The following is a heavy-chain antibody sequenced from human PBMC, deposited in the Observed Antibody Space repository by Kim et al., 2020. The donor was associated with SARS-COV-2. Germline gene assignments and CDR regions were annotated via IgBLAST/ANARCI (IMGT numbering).Heavy chain of an antibody. CDR3: ASHWFGDDAFDI. CDR1: GYTFTSYD. D-gene: IGHD3-10*01. CDR2: MNPNSGNT. V-gene: IGHV1-8*01. J-gene: IGHJ3*02. Sequence: ASVKVSCKASGYTFTSYDINWVRQATGQGLEWMGWMNPNSGNTGYAQKFQGRVTMTRNTSISTAYMELSSLRSEDTAVYYCASHWFGDDAFDIWGQGTMVTVSS.